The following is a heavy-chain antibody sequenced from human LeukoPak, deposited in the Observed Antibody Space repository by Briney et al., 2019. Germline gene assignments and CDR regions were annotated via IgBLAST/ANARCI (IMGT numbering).Heavy chain of an antibody. V-gene: IGHV3-30-3*01. CDR3: ARERQDTILHSGAFDI. CDR1: GFTFNTYF. CDR2: IASDGSHT. Sequence: GGSLRLSCAASGFTFNTYFMHWVRQAPGKGLEWVADIASDGSHTFYVESVKGRFTISRDNSKNTLYLQMNSLRAEDTAVYFCARERQDTILHSGAFDIWGQGTMVTVSS. J-gene: IGHJ3*02. D-gene: IGHD2-21*01.